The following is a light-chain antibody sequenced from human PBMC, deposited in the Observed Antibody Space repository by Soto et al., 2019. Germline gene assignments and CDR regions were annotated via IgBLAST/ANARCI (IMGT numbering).Light chain of an antibody. CDR2: GES. Sequence: EIVLTQSPVTLSLSPGERATLSCRASQSVGSNYLAWYQQQPGQAPRLLIYGESSRATGIPDRFSGSGSGTDFTLTISRLEPEDFAVYYCQQYGSSRTFGQGTRLEIK. CDR3: QQYGSSRT. J-gene: IGKJ5*01. CDR1: QSVGSNY. V-gene: IGKV3-20*01.